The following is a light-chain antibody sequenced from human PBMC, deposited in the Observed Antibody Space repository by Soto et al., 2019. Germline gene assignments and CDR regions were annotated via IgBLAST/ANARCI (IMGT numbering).Light chain of an antibody. J-gene: IGKJ4*01. CDR3: QQSYSTELT. CDR1: QSISSS. CDR2: AAS. V-gene: IGKV1-39*01. Sequence: DIQMTQSPSSLSASVGDRVTITCRASQSISSSLNWYQQKPGKAPKLLIYAASSLQSGVPSRFSGSGSGTDFTLTISSLQPEDFATYYCQQSYSTELTFGGGTKVEIK.